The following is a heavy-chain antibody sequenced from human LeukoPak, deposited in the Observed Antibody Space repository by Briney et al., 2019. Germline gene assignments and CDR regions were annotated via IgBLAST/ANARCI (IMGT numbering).Heavy chain of an antibody. CDR1: GFTFSSYA. J-gene: IGHJ3*02. V-gene: IGHV3-23*01. CDR3: AKIAGGLTGYDAFDI. CDR2: ISGSGGST. D-gene: IGHD3-9*01. Sequence: GGSLRLSCAASGFTFSSYAMSWVRQAPGKGLEWVSAISGSGGSTYYADSVKGRFIISRDNSKNTLYLQMNSLRAEGTAVYYCAKIAGGLTGYDAFDIWGQGTMVTVSS.